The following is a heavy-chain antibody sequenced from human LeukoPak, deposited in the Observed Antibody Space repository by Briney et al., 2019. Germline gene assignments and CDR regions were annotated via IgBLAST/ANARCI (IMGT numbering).Heavy chain of an antibody. V-gene: IGHV3-43*01. CDR3: SKDYRATMGGGPFDD. Sequence: GGSLRLSCAASGFTFDDFTMHWVRHPPGKGLEWVSLITWDGSSTSYADSVKDRFAISRDNSKNSLYLQMNTLRTEDTALYYCSKDYRATMGGGPFDDWGQGTLVTVSS. CDR2: ITWDGSST. J-gene: IGHJ4*02. CDR1: GFTFDDFT. D-gene: IGHD5-12*01.